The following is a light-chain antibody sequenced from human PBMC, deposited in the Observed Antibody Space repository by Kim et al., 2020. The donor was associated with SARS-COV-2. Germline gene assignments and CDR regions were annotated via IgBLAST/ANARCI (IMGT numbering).Light chain of an antibody. CDR1: QDITNS. CDR2: AAS. CDR3: QQYNSVPWT. V-gene: IGKV1-27*01. J-gene: IGKJ1*01. Sequence: ASVGDRVTITCRASQDITNSLAWYQQKPGKVPKVLIYAASTLQSGVPSRFSGSGSGTEFTLTIGSLQPEDVATYYCQQYNSVPWTFGPGTKVDIK.